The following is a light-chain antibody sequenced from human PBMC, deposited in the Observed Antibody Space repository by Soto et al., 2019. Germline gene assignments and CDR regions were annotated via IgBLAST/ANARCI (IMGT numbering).Light chain of an antibody. V-gene: IGLV1-40*01. CDR3: QSFDSSLTCLI. CDR1: NSNIGAGSG. CDR2: ANT. J-gene: IGLJ2*01. Sequence: QSVLTQPPSVSGAPGQRVTISCTGNNSNIGAGSGVNWYQQFPDRAPKLLIYANTHRPSGVPDRFSGSTSATSASLAITGLQTQDEADYYCQSFDSSLTCLIFGGGTKVTVL.